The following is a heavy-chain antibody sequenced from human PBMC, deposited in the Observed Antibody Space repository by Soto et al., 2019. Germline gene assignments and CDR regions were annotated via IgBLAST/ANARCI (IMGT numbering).Heavy chain of an antibody. D-gene: IGHD2-15*01. CDR1: GFTVTDIY. V-gene: IGHV3-66*01. Sequence: EVQLVESGGGLVQPGGSLRLSCVASGFTVTDIYMNWVRQAPGKGLEWVSVIYNEFTDYADSVRGRFSISTASSKNALYLQRNSLRAEDSAVYYRVREPRYCSGGSCSIMGDAFDIWGQGTMVTVSS. CDR3: VREPRYCSGGSCSIMGDAFDI. J-gene: IGHJ3*02. CDR2: IYNEFT.